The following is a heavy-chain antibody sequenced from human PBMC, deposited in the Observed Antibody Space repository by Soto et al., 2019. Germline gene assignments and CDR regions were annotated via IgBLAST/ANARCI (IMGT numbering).Heavy chain of an antibody. CDR3: ARQGPLHYDFWSGYYYYYYYGMDV. J-gene: IGHJ6*02. CDR2: IDPSDSYT. V-gene: IGHV5-10-1*01. D-gene: IGHD3-3*01. CDR1: GYSFTSYW. Sequence: PGESLKISCKGSGYSFTSYWISWVRQMPGKGLEWMGRIDPSDSYTNYSPSFQGHVTISADKSISTAYLQWSSLKASDTAMYYCARQGPLHYDFWSGYYYYYYYGMDVWGQGTTVTVSS.